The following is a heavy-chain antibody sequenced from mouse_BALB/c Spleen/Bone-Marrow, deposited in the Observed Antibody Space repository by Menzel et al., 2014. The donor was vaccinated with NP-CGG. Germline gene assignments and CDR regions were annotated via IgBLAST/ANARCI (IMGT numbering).Heavy chain of an antibody. CDR1: GFTFSSYA. CDR2: ISSGGSYT. J-gene: IGHJ3*01. Sequence: EVKVVESGGGLVKPGGSLKLSCAASGFTFSSYAMSWVRPSPDKRLEWVAEISSGGSYTYYPDTVTGRFTISRDNAKNTLYLEMSSLRSEDTVMYYCASGDVYFAYWGQGTLVTVSA. CDR3: ASGDVYFAY. V-gene: IGHV5-9-4*01.